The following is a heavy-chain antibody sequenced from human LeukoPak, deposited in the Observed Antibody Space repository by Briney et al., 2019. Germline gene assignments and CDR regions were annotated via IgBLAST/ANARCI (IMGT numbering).Heavy chain of an antibody. Sequence: GASVKVSCKASGYTFTSYGISWVRQVPGQGLEWMGWISAYNGNTNYAQKLQGRVTMTTDTSTSTAYMELRSLRSDDTAVYYCARDGRINYYSLGINDAFDIWGQGTMVTVSS. D-gene: IGHD2-21*01. J-gene: IGHJ3*02. CDR1: GYTFTSYG. V-gene: IGHV1-18*01. CDR2: ISAYNGNT. CDR3: ARDGRINYYSLGINDAFDI.